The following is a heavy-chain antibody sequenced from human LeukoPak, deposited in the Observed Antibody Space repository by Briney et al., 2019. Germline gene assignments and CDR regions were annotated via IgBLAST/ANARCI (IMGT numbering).Heavy chain of an antibody. Sequence: ASVTVSFTASGYTFTIYDINWVRQATGQGREWMGWLSANSGQTAYAQKFQGRVTITRERSRRTFYMEVRSLTSEDTAVYYSTRGNGVAGDYWGQGTLVTVSS. CDR3: TRGNGVAGDY. J-gene: IGHJ4*02. CDR2: LSANSGQT. CDR1: GYTFTIYD. D-gene: IGHD6-19*01. V-gene: IGHV1-8*01.